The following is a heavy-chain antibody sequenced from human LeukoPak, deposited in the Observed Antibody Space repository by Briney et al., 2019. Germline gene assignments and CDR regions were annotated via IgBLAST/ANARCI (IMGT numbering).Heavy chain of an antibody. Sequence: HGGSLRLSCAASGFTFSSQTMNWVRQAPGKGLEWVSSISSSSSHIYYADSVKGRFTISRDNSKNTLYLQMNSLRAEDTAVYYCAKTPPALGYSGSYSFDYWGQGTLVTVSS. V-gene: IGHV3-21*04. J-gene: IGHJ4*02. CDR3: AKTPPALGYSGSYSFDY. CDR2: ISSSSSHI. D-gene: IGHD1-26*01. CDR1: GFTFSSQT.